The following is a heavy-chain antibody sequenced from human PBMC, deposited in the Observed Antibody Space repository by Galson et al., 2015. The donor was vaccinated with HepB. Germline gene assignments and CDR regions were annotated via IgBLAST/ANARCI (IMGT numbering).Heavy chain of an antibody. CDR2: IKQDGSEK. CDR1: GFTFSSYW. D-gene: IGHD2-2*01. Sequence: SLRLSCAASGFTFSSYWMSWVRQAPGKGLEWAANIKQDGSEKYYVDSVKGRFTISRDNAKNSLYLQMNSLRAEDTAVYYCARDPMGCSSTSCYPAGYFDLWGRGTLVTVSS. CDR3: ARDPMGCSSTSCYPAGYFDL. V-gene: IGHV3-7*01. J-gene: IGHJ2*01.